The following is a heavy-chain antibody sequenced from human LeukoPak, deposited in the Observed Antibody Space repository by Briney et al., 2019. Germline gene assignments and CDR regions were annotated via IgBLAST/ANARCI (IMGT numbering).Heavy chain of an antibody. J-gene: IGHJ4*02. CDR2: ISGSGGST. Sequence: PGGSLRLSCAASGFIFSQYSMNWVRQAPGKGLEWVSGISGSGGSTYYADSVKGRFTISRDDSKNTLYLQMNSLTDEDTAVYYCAKKWGVGTTTLDYFDYWGQGTLVTVSS. D-gene: IGHD1-26*01. CDR1: GFIFSQYS. CDR3: AKKWGVGTTTLDYFDY. V-gene: IGHV3-23*01.